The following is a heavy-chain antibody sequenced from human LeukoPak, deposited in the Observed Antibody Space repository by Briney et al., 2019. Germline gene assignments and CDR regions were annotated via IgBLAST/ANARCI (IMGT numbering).Heavy chain of an antibody. Sequence: GASVKVSCKASGYTFTSYGINWVRQAPGQGPEWMGWINAYNGNTNYAQKLQGRVTMTTDTSTSTAYMELRSLRSDDTAIYYCARDFYGSGSYYSFDPWGQGTLVTVSS. CDR2: INAYNGNT. J-gene: IGHJ5*02. V-gene: IGHV1-18*01. CDR1: GYTFTSYG. CDR3: ARDFYGSGSYYSFDP. D-gene: IGHD3-10*01.